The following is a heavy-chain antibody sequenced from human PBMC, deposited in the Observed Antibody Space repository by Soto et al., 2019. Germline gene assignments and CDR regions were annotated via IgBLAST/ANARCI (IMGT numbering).Heavy chain of an antibody. CDR2: IKQDGSEK. V-gene: IGHV3-7*01. CDR1: GFTFSSYW. CDR3: ARETVTTSVYYYMDV. Sequence: GSLRLSCAASGFTFSSYWMSWVRQAPGKGLEWVANIKQDGSEKYYVDSVKGRFTISRDNAKNSLYLQMNSLRAEDTAVYYCARETVTTSVYYYMDVWGKGTTVTVSS. D-gene: IGHD4-4*01. J-gene: IGHJ6*03.